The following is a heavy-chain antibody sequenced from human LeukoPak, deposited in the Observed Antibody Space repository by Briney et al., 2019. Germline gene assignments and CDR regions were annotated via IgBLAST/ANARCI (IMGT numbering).Heavy chain of an antibody. D-gene: IGHD3-3*01. V-gene: IGHV4-39*01. CDR2: IYYSGST. J-gene: IGHJ1*01. Sequence: PSDTLSLTCTVSGRSIRSSSYYWGWIRRPPGKGLEWIGSIYYSGSTYYNPSLKSRVNISLDTSKSQFSLKLSSVTAADTAVYDFARPDDFWGQGTLVTVSS. CDR1: GRSIRSSSYY. CDR3: ARPDDF.